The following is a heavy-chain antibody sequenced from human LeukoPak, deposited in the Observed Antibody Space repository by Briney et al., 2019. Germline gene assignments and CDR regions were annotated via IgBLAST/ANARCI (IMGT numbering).Heavy chain of an antibody. V-gene: IGHV3-43*02. Sequence: GGSLRLSCVASGLNFDDSAMHWVRQAPGKGLEGGSLISADGGSTFSADSVKGRFRISRDNSKNSLYLQMNSLRSEDTAMYYCAKESGKFDYWGQGTLVAVSS. J-gene: IGHJ4*02. CDR2: ISADGGST. CDR1: GLNFDDSA. CDR3: AKESGKFDY.